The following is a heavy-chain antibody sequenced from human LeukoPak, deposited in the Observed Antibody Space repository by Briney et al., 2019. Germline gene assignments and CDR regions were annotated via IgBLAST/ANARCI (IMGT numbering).Heavy chain of an antibody. CDR1: GYTFTSYG. CDR3: ARVPQDHWGGSFYHFDY. Sequence: ASVKVSCKASGYTFTSYGISWVRQAPGQGLEWMGWISTYNGNTNYAQKLQGRVTMTTDTSTSTAYMELRSLRSDDTAVYYCARVPQDHWGGSFYHFDYWGQGTLVIVSS. J-gene: IGHJ4*02. CDR2: ISTYNGNT. V-gene: IGHV1-18*01. D-gene: IGHD2-15*01.